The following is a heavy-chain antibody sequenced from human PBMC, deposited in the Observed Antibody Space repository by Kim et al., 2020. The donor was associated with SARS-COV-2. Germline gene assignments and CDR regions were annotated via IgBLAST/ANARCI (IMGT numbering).Heavy chain of an antibody. D-gene: IGHD1-26*01. V-gene: IGHV4-34*01. CDR3: ARGPAYRYSGSRSIDY. Sequence: SLKSRVTISVDTSKNQFSLKLSSVTAADTAVYYCARGPAYRYSGSRSIDYWGQGTLVTVSS. J-gene: IGHJ4*02.